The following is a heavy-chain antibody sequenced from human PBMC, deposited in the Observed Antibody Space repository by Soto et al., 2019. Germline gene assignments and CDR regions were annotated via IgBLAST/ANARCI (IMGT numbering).Heavy chain of an antibody. CDR2: IYHSGST. Sequence: SETLSLTCAVSGGSISSGGYSWSWIRQPPGKGLEWIGYIYHSGSTYYNPSLKSRVTISVDRSKNQFSLKLSSVTAADTAVYYCARGEGYSYGMDVWGQGTTVTVSS. V-gene: IGHV4-30-2*01. CDR1: GGSISSGGYS. J-gene: IGHJ6*02. CDR3: ARGEGYSYGMDV. D-gene: IGHD1-26*01.